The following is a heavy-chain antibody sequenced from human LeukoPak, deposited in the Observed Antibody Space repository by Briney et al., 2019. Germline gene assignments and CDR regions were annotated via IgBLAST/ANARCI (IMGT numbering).Heavy chain of an antibody. D-gene: IGHD2-2*01. Sequence: SETLSLTCTVSGGSISSSSYYWGWIRQPPGKGLEWIGSIYYSGSTYYNPSLKSRVTISVDTSKIQFSLKLSSVTAADTAVYYCARVSTSYCSSTSCYGSWFDPWGQGTLVTVSS. CDR1: GGSISSSSYY. CDR2: IYYSGST. CDR3: ARVSTSYCSSTSCYGSWFDP. J-gene: IGHJ5*02. V-gene: IGHV4-39*07.